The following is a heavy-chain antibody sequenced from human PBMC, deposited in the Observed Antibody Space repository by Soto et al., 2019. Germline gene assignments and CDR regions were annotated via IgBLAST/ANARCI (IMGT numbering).Heavy chain of an antibody. Sequence: QVQLVQSGAEGKKPGASVKVSCKASGYTFTSYYIHCVRQAPGQGLEWLGVINPSGGSTSYAQNFQGRVTMTRDPSTSTLYMELSSLRAEDTAVSYFARGRGGELYGGIDVWGQGTTVTVSS. V-gene: IGHV1-46*01. J-gene: IGHJ6*02. D-gene: IGHD2-8*01. CDR1: GYTFTSYY. CDR2: INPSGGST. CDR3: ARGRGGELYGGIDV.